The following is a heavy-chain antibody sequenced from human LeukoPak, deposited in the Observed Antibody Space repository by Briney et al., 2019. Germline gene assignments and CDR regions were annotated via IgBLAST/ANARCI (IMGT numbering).Heavy chain of an antibody. CDR3: ARDRSYYDSSGKLDY. V-gene: IGHV3-7*01. CDR1: GFTFSSYW. CDR2: IKQGGSEK. D-gene: IGHD3-22*01. J-gene: IGHJ4*02. Sequence: GGSLRLSCAASGFTFSSYWMSWVRQAPGKGLEWVANIKQGGSEKYYVDSVKGRFTISRDNAKNSLYLQMNSLRAEDTAVYYCARDRSYYDSSGKLDYWGQGTLVTVSS.